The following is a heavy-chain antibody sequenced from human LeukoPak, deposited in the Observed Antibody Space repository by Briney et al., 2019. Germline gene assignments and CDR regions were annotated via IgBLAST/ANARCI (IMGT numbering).Heavy chain of an antibody. CDR2: IYHSGST. J-gene: IGHJ4*02. CDR3: ARHERYSSSWPDY. V-gene: IGHV4-30-2*01. CDR1: GGSISSGGYS. Sequence: SQTLSLTCAVSGGSISSGGYSWSWIRQPPGKGLEWIGYIYHSGSTYYNPSLKSRVTISVDRSKNQFSLKLSSVTAADTAVYYCARHERYSSSWPDYWGQGTLVTVSS. D-gene: IGHD6-13*01.